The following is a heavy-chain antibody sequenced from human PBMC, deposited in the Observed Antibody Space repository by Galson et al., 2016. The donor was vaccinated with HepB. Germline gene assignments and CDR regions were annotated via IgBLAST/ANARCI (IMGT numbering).Heavy chain of an antibody. CDR1: GFAFNSYP. D-gene: IGHD5-24*01. V-gene: IGHV3-30-3*01. Sequence: SLRLSCAVSGFAFNSYPMDWVRQAPGKGLEWVATISYDGTKTFHADSVKGRFTISRDNSKNLLYLQMSSLKVDDTAIYYCARESMASVGHWGQGTLVIVSS. CDR2: ISYDGTKT. CDR3: ARESMASVGH. J-gene: IGHJ4*02.